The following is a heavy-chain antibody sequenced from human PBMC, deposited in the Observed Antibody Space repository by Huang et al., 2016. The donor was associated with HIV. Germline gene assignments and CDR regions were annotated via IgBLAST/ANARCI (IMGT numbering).Heavy chain of an antibody. D-gene: IGHD3-3*01. CDR3: VRAKEKGYDFWSGYRY. V-gene: IGHV3-74*02. CDR1: GFIFSDYG. Sequence: EVELAESGGGSVRPGQSLRLFCVGSGFIFSDYGMHWVRQIPGKGLMWVARIESDGSSTSYADSVKGRFTIYRDKAKNTVYVQMSSLRVDDTAVYYCVRAKEKGYDFWSGYRYWGQGVQVTVSS. J-gene: IGHJ4*01. CDR2: IESDGSST.